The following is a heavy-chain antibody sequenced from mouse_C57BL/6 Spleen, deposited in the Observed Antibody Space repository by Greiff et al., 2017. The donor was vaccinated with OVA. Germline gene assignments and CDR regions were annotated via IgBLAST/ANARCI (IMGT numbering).Heavy chain of an antibody. CDR2: IYWDDDK. CDR1: GFSLSTSGMG. J-gene: IGHJ4*01. CDR3: ARDYGNVYYYAMDY. D-gene: IGHD2-1*01. Sequence: QVTLKESGPGILQSSQTLSLTCSFSGFSLSTSGMGVSWIRQPSGKGLEWLVHIYWDDDKHYNPSLKSRLTISKDTSRNQVFLKITSVDTADTATYYCARDYGNVYYYAMDYWGQGTSVTVSS. V-gene: IGHV8-12*01.